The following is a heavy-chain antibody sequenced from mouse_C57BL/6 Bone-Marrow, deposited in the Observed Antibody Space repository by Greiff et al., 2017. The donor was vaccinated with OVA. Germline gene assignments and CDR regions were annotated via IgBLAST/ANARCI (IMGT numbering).Heavy chain of an antibody. J-gene: IGHJ3*01. CDR3: TREIYYGNYGDWFAY. Sequence: EVQLQQSGTVLARPGASVKMSCKTSGYTFTSYWMHWVKQRPGQGLEWIGAIYPGNSDTSYNQKFKGKAKLTAVTSASTAYMELSSLTNEDSAVYYCTREIYYGNYGDWFAYWDQGTLVTVSA. D-gene: IGHD2-1*01. V-gene: IGHV1-5*01. CDR1: GYTFTSYW. CDR2: IYPGNSDT.